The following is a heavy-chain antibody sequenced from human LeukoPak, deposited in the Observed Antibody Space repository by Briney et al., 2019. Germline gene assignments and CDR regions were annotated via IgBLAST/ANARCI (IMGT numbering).Heavy chain of an antibody. CDR1: GGTFSSYA. V-gene: IGHV1-69*05. J-gene: IGHJ3*02. CDR2: IIPIFGTA. Sequence: ASVKVSCKASGGTFSSYAISWVRQAPGQGLEWMGGIIPIFGTANYAQKFHGRVTITTDESTSAAYMELSSLRSEDTAVYYCAREPYYDSSGYLSAFDIWGQGTMVTVSS. D-gene: IGHD3-22*01. CDR3: AREPYYDSSGYLSAFDI.